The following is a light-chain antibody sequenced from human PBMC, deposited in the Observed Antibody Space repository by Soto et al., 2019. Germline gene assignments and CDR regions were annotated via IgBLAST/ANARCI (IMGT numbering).Light chain of an antibody. CDR2: VGTGGIVG. CDR1: SGYSNYK. J-gene: IGLJ2*01. Sequence: QPVLTQPPSASASLGASVTLTCTLSSGYSNYKVDWYRQRPGKGPRFVMRVGTGGIVGSKGDGIPDRFSVLGSGLNRYLTIKNIQEEDESDYHCGADHGSGNNFVSLFGGGTKLTVL. CDR3: GADHGSGNNFVSL. V-gene: IGLV9-49*01.